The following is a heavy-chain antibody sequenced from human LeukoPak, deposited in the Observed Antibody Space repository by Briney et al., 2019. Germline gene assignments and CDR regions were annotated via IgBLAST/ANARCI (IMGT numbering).Heavy chain of an antibody. V-gene: IGHV3-48*01. J-gene: IGHJ4*02. Sequence: GSLRLSCAASGFTFSSYSMSWVRQAPGKGLEWVSYISSSSSTISYPDSVKGRFIISRDNAKNSLYLQMNNLRAEDTAVYYCARDRCTNGVCYTFAYWGQGTLVTVSS. CDR3: ARDRCTNGVCYTFAY. D-gene: IGHD2-8*01. CDR2: ISSSSSTI. CDR1: GFTFSSYS.